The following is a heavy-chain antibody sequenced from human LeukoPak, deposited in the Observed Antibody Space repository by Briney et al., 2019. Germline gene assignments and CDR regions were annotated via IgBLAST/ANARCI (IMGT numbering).Heavy chain of an antibody. CDR3: ARQKEDVVAAGTSYYYYYGMDV. CDR1: GYSFTSYW. J-gene: IGHJ6*02. Sequence: GESLKISCKGSGYSFTSYWIGWVRQIPGKGLEWMGIIYPGDSDTRYSPSFQGQVTISVDKSISTAYLQWSSLKASDTAMYYCARQKEDVVAAGTSYYYYYGMDVWGQGTTVTVS. V-gene: IGHV5-51*01. CDR2: IYPGDSDT. D-gene: IGHD6-13*01.